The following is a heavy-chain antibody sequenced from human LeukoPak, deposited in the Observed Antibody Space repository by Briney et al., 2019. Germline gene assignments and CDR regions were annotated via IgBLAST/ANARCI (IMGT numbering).Heavy chain of an antibody. CDR2: IYYSGST. Sequence: KPSETLSLTCTVSGGSISGYYWTWIRPPPGKGLEWIGYIYYSGSTDYNPSLKSRVTISVDTSKNQISLKLSSVTAADTAVYYCARYVGPFDIWGPGTMVTVSS. CDR1: GGSISGYY. V-gene: IGHV4-59*01. D-gene: IGHD1-26*01. CDR3: ARYVGPFDI. J-gene: IGHJ3*02.